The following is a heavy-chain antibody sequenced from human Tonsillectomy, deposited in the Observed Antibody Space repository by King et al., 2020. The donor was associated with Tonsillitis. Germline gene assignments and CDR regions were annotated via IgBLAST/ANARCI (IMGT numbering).Heavy chain of an antibody. Sequence: VQLVESGAEVKKPGASVKVSCKASGYTFTSYGISWVRQAPGPGLEWMGWISAYNGNTNYAQKHQGRVTMTTDTSTSTAYMELRSLRSDDTAVYYCARTDYDYVWGTLDYWGPGTLVTVSS. J-gene: IGHJ4*02. CDR3: ARTDYDYVWGTLDY. CDR1: GYTFTSYG. V-gene: IGHV1-18*01. CDR2: ISAYNGNT. D-gene: IGHD3-16*01.